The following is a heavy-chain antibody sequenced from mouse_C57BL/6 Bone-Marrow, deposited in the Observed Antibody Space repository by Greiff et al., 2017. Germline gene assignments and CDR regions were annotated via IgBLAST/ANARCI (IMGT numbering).Heavy chain of an antibody. Sequence: VQLQQSGAELVRPGTSVKMSCKASGYTFTNYWIGWAKQRPGHGLEWIGDIYPGGGYTYYNEKFKGKATLTADNSSSTAYMQFSSLTSEDSAIYYSATYYSNYALSMDYWGQGTSVTVSS. V-gene: IGHV1-63*01. CDR1: GYTFTNYW. CDR3: ATYYSNYALSMDY. CDR2: IYPGGGYT. D-gene: IGHD2-5*01. J-gene: IGHJ4*01.